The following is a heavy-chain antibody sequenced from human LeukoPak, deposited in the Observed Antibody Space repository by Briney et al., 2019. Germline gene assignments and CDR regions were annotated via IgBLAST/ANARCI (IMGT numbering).Heavy chain of an antibody. CDR3: ARGQYSPDY. J-gene: IGHJ4*02. CDR2: IWYDGSNK. CDR1: GFTFSSYG. D-gene: IGHD2-15*01. Sequence: PGRSLRLSCAASGFTFSSYGMHWVRQAPGKGLEWVAVIWYDGSNKYYTDSVKGRFTISRDNSKNTLYLQMNSLRAEDTAVYCCARGQYSPDYWGQGTLVTVSS. V-gene: IGHV3-33*01.